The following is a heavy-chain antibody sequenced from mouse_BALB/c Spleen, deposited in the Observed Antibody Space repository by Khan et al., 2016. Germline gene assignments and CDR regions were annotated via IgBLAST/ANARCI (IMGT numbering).Heavy chain of an antibody. J-gene: IGHJ2*01. CDR2: INPGSGGT. D-gene: IGHD2-2*01. CDR3: AYGYDYFDY. Sequence: QVRLQQSGAELVRPGTSVKVSCKASGYAFTNYLIEWVKQRPGQGLEWIGVINPGSGGTNYNEKFKGKATLTADKSSSTAYMQLSSLTSDDSAVYFCAYGYDYFDYWGQGTTLTVSS. CDR1: GYAFTNYL. V-gene: IGHV1-54*01.